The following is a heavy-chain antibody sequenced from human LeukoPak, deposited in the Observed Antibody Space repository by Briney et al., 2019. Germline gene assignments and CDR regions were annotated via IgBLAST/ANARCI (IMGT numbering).Heavy chain of an antibody. CDR3: ARLHYDVLTGPFDY. J-gene: IGHJ4*02. D-gene: IGHD3-9*01. CDR1: GITVSTNY. Sequence: GGFLRLSCAASGITVSTNYMSWVRQAPGKGLEWVSIIYSGGATFYADSVKGRFTISRENSKNTLWLQMNSLRAEDTAVYYCARLHYDVLTGPFDYWGQGTLVTVSS. V-gene: IGHV3-66*04. CDR2: IYSGGAT.